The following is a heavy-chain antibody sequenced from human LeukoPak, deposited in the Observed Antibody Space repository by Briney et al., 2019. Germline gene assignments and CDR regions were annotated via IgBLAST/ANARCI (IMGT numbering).Heavy chain of an antibody. V-gene: IGHV4-34*01. Sequence: SETLSLTCAVYGGSFSGYYWIWIRQPPGKGLEWIGEINHSGSTNYNPSLKSRVTISVDTSKNQFSLKLSSVTAADTAVYYCAREGRLGGYGMDVWGQGTTVTVSS. CDR2: INHSGST. D-gene: IGHD3-16*01. J-gene: IGHJ6*02. CDR3: AREGRLGGYGMDV. CDR1: GGSFSGYY.